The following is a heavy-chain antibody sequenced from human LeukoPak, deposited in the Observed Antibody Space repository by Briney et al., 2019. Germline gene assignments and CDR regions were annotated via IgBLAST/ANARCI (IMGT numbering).Heavy chain of an antibody. J-gene: IGHJ4*02. D-gene: IGHD3-10*01. CDR2: SYTGAGT. V-gene: IGHV3-66*01. CDR3: TSASSVSGLYYWE. Sequence: GRSLRLSCAASGFIDSHQYLTWVRQAPGKGLEWVSVSYTGAGTYYADSVRGRFILSRDSSKNTLYLQMNSLRAEDTAVYYCTSASSVSGLYYWEWGQGTLVTVSS. CDR1: GFIDSHQY.